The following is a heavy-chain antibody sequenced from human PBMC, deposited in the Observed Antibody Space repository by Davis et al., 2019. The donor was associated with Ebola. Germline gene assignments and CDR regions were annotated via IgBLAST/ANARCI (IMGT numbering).Heavy chain of an antibody. CDR2: INPNSGGT. CDR1: GYTFTGYY. CDR3: ARVPHYGDFDY. V-gene: IGHV1-2*04. Sequence: AASVKVSCKASGYTFTGYYMHWVRQAPGQGLEWMGWINPNSGGTNYAQKFQGWVTMTRDTSISTAYMELSRLRSDDTAVYYCARVPHYGDFDYWGQGTLVTVSS. J-gene: IGHJ4*02. D-gene: IGHD4-17*01.